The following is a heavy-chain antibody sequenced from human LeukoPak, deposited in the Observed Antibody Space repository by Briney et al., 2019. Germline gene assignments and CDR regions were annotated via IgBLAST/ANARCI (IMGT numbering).Heavy chain of an antibody. CDR3: ARDRAVRGVIYYYMDV. CDR2: INPNSGGT. CDR1: GYTFTGYY. V-gene: IGHV1-2*02. J-gene: IGHJ6*03. D-gene: IGHD3-10*01. Sequence: ASVKVSCKASGYTFTGYYMHWVRQAPGQGLEWMGWINPNSGGTNYAQKFQGRVTMTRDTPISTAYMELSRLRSDDTAVYYCARDRAVRGVIYYYMDVWGKGTTVTISS.